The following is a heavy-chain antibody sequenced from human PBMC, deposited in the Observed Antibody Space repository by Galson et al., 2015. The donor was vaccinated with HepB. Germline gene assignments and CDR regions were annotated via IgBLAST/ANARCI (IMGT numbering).Heavy chain of an antibody. Sequence: SVKVSCKASGYTFTDFGISWVRQAPGQGLEWMGWISAYNGNTNYAQNLQGRVTMTTDTSTSTAYMEVRSLRSDDTAVYYCTRDHGAVVRGVIRPFDYWGQGTLVTVSS. CDR2: ISAYNGNT. V-gene: IGHV1-18*04. CDR1: GYTFTDFG. CDR3: TRDHGAVVRGVIRPFDY. J-gene: IGHJ4*02. D-gene: IGHD3-10*01.